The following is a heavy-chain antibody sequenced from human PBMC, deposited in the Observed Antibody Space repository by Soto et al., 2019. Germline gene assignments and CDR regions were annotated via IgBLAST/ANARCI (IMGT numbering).Heavy chain of an antibody. CDR2: INHSGST. CDR3: ARGTAGDDYGDYEVNADFDY. V-gene: IGHV4-34*01. J-gene: IGHJ4*02. D-gene: IGHD4-17*01. CDR1: GGSFSGYY. Sequence: PSETLSLTCAVYGGSFSGYYWSWIRQPPGKGLEWIGEINHSGSTNYNPSLKSRVTISVDTSKNQFSLKLSSVTAADTAVYYCARGTAGDDYGDYEVNADFDYWGQGTLDTVSS.